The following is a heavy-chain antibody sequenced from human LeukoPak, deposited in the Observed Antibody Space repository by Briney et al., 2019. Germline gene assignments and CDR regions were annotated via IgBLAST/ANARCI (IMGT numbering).Heavy chain of an antibody. D-gene: IGHD6-19*01. J-gene: IGHJ4*02. V-gene: IGHV1-2*02. CDR2: INPNSGGT. Sequence: ASVKVSCKASGYTFTGYYMHWVRQAPGQGLEWMGWINPNSGGTNYAQKFQGRVTMTRDTSISTAYMELSRLRSEDTAVYYCARGCPMSGCLDYWGQATLVTVSS. CDR3: ARGCPMSGCLDY. CDR1: GYTFTGYY.